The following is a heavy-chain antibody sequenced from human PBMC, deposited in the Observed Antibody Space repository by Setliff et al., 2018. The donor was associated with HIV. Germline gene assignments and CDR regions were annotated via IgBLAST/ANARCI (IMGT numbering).Heavy chain of an antibody. J-gene: IGHJ4*02. D-gene: IGHD3-22*01. CDR2: INHSGST. CDR1: GGSIGRGSYS. CDR3: ARGDYYDSSGYSLYYFDY. V-gene: IGHV4-39*07. Sequence: SETLSLTCTVSGGSIGRGSYSWGWIRQHPGKGLEWIGEINHSGSTYYNPSLKSRVTISVDTSKNQFSLKLSSVTAADTAVYYCARGDYYDSSGYSLYYFDYWGQGTLVTVSS.